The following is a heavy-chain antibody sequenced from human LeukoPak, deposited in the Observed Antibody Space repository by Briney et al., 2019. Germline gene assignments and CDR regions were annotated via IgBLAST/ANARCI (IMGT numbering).Heavy chain of an antibody. CDR2: INHSGST. Sequence: SETLSLTCAVCGGSFSGYYWSWIRQPPGKGLEWIGEINHSGSTNYNPSLKSRVTISVDTSKNQFSLKLSSVTAADTAVYYCARGGRVYYGSGSYYSPRLDYWGQGTLVTGSS. V-gene: IGHV4-34*01. CDR3: ARGGRVYYGSGSYYSPRLDY. D-gene: IGHD3-10*01. J-gene: IGHJ4*02. CDR1: GGSFSGYY.